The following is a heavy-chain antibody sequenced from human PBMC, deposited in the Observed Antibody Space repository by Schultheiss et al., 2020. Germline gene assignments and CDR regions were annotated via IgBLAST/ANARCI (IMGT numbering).Heavy chain of an antibody. CDR3: ARDSGGYSYGYFSVYYYYYYGMDV. D-gene: IGHD5-18*01. CDR2: ISSSGSTI. J-gene: IGHJ6*02. Sequence: GGSLRLSCAASGFTFSDYYMSWIRQAPGKGLEWVSYISSSGSTIYYADSVKGRFTISRDNAKNSLYLQMNSLRAEDTAVYYCARDSGGYSYGYFSVYYYYYYGMDVWGQGTTVNVYS. CDR1: GFTFSDYY. V-gene: IGHV3-11*01.